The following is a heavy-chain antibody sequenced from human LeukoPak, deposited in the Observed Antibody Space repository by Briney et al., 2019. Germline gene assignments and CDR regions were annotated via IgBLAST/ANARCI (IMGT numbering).Heavy chain of an antibody. V-gene: IGHV3-21*01. Sequence: GSLRLSCAASGFTFSTYSMNWVRQAPGMGLEWVSFISGTSSYIYYADSVKGRFTISRDNAKNSLYLQMNSLRAEDTAVYYCARGEYGSGSYHIDYWAREPWSPSPQ. D-gene: IGHD3-10*01. J-gene: IGHJ4*02. CDR1: GFTFSTYS. CDR2: ISGTSSYI. CDR3: ARGEYGSGSYHIDY.